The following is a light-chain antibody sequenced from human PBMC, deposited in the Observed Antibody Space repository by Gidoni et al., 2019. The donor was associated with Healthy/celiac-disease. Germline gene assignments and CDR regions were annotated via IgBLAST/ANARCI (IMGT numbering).Light chain of an antibody. J-gene: IGKJ3*01. CDR3: QQSYSTPWA. CDR1: QSISSY. V-gene: IGKV1-39*01. CDR2: AAS. Sequence: DIQMTQSPSSLSASVGDRVTITCRASQSISSYLNWYQQKPGKAPKLLIYAASSLQSGVPSRFSGSGSGTDFTLTISSLQPEDFATYYCQQSYSTPWAFXPXTKVDIK.